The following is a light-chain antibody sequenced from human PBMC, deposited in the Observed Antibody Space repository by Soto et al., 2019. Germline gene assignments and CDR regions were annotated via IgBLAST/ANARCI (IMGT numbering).Light chain of an antibody. J-gene: IGKJ4*01. Sequence: DIQMTQSPSSLSASVGDRVTITCRASQSISSYLNWYQQKPGKAPKALIYDASKLHSGVPSRFSGSGSGTEFTLTISSLQPEDFATYFCQQLNTYSSFGGGTKVDIK. V-gene: IGKV1-9*01. CDR1: QSISSY. CDR2: DAS. CDR3: QQLNTYSS.